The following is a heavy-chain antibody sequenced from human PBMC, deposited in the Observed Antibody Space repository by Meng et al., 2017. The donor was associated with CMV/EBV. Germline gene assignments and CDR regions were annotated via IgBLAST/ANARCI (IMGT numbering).Heavy chain of an antibody. D-gene: IGHD3-3*01. J-gene: IGHJ5*02. Sequence: QVAVEQWGAGLLKPSDTLSLTCAVYGGSFSGYYWSWIRQPPGKGLEWIGEINHSGSTNYNPSLKSRVTISVDTSKNQFSLKLSSVTAADTAVYYCARGSRRLPRFNWFDPWGQGTLVTVAS. CDR2: INHSGST. V-gene: IGHV4-34*01. CDR3: ARGSRRLPRFNWFDP. CDR1: GGSFSGYY.